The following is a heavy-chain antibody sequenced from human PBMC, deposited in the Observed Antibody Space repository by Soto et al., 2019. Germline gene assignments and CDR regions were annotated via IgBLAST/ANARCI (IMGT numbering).Heavy chain of an antibody. V-gene: IGHV4-31*03. D-gene: IGHD3-16*01. CDR2: IYYSGST. J-gene: IGHJ4*02. Sequence: QVQLQESGPGLVKPSQTLSLTCTVSGGSISSGGYYWSWIRQHPGKGLEWIGSIYYSGSTYYNPTPQSXXTISVYTSKNQFSLKLSSVTAADAAVYYCARGVLHWGQGTLVTVSS. CDR1: GGSISSGGYY. CDR3: ARGVLH.